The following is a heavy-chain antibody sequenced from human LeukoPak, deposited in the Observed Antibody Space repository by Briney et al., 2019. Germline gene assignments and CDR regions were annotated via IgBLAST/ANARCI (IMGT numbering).Heavy chain of an antibody. CDR2: INHSGST. CDR1: GGSFSGYY. V-gene: IGHV4-34*01. Sequence: SSETLSLTCAVYGGSFSGYYWSWIRQPPGKGLEWIGEINHSGSTNYNPSLKSRVTISVDTSKNQFSLKLSSVTAADTAVYYCAWRGRSFDYWGQGTLVTVSS. D-gene: IGHD1-1*01. CDR3: AWRGRSFDY. J-gene: IGHJ4*02.